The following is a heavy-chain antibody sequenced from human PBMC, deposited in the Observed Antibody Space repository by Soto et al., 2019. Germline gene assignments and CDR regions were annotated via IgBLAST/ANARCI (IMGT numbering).Heavy chain of an antibody. D-gene: IGHD3-16*01. J-gene: IGHJ4*02. Sequence: QVQLVQSGAEVKKPGSSVKVSCKASGGTFSSYTISWVRQAPGQGLEWMGRIIPILGIANYAQKFQGRVTITEDKSTSPASGGLSSLRSEDTAVYYCAGGGGSATGAFDYWGQGTLVTVSS. CDR1: GGTFSSYT. CDR3: AGGGGSATGAFDY. V-gene: IGHV1-69*02. CDR2: IIPILGIA.